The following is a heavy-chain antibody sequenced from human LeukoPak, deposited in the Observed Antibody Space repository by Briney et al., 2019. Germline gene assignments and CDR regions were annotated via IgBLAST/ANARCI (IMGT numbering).Heavy chain of an antibody. CDR1: GGSISRSNY. CDR3: AAASSSGWGRGDYFDY. Sequence: SGTLSLTCAVSGGSISRSNYWSWVRQPPGKGLEWIGEVYHIGTTNYNPSLKSRVTISVDKSKNQFSLKLTSVTAADTAVYYCAAASSSGWGRGDYFDYWGQGTLVTVSS. D-gene: IGHD6-19*01. J-gene: IGHJ4*02. V-gene: IGHV4-4*02. CDR2: VYHIGTT.